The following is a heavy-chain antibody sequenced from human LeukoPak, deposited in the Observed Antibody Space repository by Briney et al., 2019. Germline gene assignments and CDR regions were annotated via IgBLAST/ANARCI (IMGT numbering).Heavy chain of an antibody. CDR3: ARGLLSSSWHGYYYYYMDV. CDR1: GGSISSGSYY. Sequence: PSQTLSLTCTVSGGSISSGSYYWSWIRQPAGKGLEWIGRIYTSGSTNYNPSLKSRVTISVDTSKNQFSLKLSSVTAADTAVYYCARGLLSSSWHGYYYYYMDVWGKGTTVTVSS. V-gene: IGHV4-61*02. D-gene: IGHD6-13*01. CDR2: IYTSGST. J-gene: IGHJ6*03.